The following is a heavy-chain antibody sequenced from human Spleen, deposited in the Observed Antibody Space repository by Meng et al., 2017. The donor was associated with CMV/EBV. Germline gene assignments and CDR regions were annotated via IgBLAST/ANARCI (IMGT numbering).Heavy chain of an antibody. CDR1: GITFSNDA. CDR3: ARGGYYDSSGQNWFDP. CDR2: ISYDGSNK. Sequence: SGITFSNDAMQRVRQTTGNGLECVAVISYDGSNKYYADSVKGRFTISRDNSKNTLHLQMNTLRAEDTALYYCARGGYYDSSGQNWFDPWGQGTLVTVSS. J-gene: IGHJ5*02. V-gene: IGHV3-30-3*01. D-gene: IGHD3-22*01.